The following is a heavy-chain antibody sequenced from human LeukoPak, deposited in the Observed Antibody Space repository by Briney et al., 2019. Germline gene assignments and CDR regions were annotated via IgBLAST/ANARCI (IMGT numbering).Heavy chain of an antibody. CDR3: ARATAVAGNHY. J-gene: IGHJ4*02. D-gene: IGHD6-19*01. CDR2: IYYSGST. Sequence: SETLSLTCTVSGGSISSYYWSWIRQPPGKGLEWIGYIYYSGSTNYNPSLKRRVTISVDTSKNQFSLKLSSVTAADTAVYYCARATAVAGNHYWGQGTLVTVSS. V-gene: IGHV4-59*01. CDR1: GGSISSYY.